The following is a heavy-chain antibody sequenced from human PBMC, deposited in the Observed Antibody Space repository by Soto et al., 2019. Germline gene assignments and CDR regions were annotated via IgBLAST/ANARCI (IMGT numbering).Heavy chain of an antibody. CDR3: ARVYDSSVNFDY. D-gene: IGHD3-22*01. Sequence: SETLSLTCTVSGGSVSSGSYYWSWIRQPPGKGLEWIGYIYYSGSTNYNPSLKSRVTISVDTSKNQFSLKLSSVTAADTAVYYCARVYDSSVNFDYWGQGTLVTVSS. J-gene: IGHJ4*02. CDR2: IYYSGST. V-gene: IGHV4-61*01. CDR1: GGSVSSGSYY.